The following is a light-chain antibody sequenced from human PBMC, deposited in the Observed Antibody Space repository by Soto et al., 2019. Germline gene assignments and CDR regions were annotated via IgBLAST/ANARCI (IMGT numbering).Light chain of an antibody. V-gene: IGLV3-1*01. Sequence: SYELTQPPSVSVSPGQTASITCSGDKLGDKYACWYQQKPGQSPVLVIYQDSKRPSGIPERISGSKSGNTATLTISGTQAMDEADYYCQAWDSSIVVFGGGTKLTVL. J-gene: IGLJ2*01. CDR3: QAWDSSIVV. CDR2: QDS. CDR1: KLGDKY.